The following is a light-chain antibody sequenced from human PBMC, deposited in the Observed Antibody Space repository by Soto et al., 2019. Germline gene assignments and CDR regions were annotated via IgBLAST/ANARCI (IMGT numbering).Light chain of an antibody. Sequence: XILLTQAPGILSWSPGERSTVSCRSIQTVSDNYFAWYQQKPGQAPMLLIFGISLRAPGIPDRFSGSGSGKHFPITISRLEPEDFAVYYCQQYGSSPRTFGQVTKVAIK. CDR1: QTVSDNY. CDR2: GIS. J-gene: IGKJ1*01. CDR3: QQYGSSPRT. V-gene: IGKV3-20*01.